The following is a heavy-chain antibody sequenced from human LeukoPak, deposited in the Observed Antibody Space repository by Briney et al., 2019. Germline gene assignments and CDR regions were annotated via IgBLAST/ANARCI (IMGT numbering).Heavy chain of an antibody. J-gene: IGHJ5*02. V-gene: IGHV1-8*01. D-gene: IGHD3-3*01. CDR3: ARGIHFGLDWFDP. Sequence: GASVKVSSTASGYTFTSYDINWVRQATGQGLEWMGWMNPNSGNTGYAQKFQGRVTMTRNTSISTAYMELSSLRSEDTAVYYCARGIHFGLDWFDPWGQGTLVTVSS. CDR1: GYTFTSYD. CDR2: MNPNSGNT.